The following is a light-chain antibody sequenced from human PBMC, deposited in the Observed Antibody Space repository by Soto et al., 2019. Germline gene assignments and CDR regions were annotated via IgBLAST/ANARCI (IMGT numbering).Light chain of an antibody. J-gene: IGLJ1*01. CDR1: SSDVGGYNY. Sequence: QSALTQPRSVSGSPGQSVTISCTGTSSDVGGYNYVSWYQQHPGKAPELMTYDVTKRPSGVPDRFSGSKSGNTASLTISGLQAEDEADYYCCSYAGSYTYVFGTGTKVTVL. CDR2: DVT. V-gene: IGLV2-11*01. CDR3: CSYAGSYTYV.